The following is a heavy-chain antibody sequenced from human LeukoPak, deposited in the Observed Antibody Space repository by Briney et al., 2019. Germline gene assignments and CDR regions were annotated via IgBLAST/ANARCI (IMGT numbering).Heavy chain of an antibody. D-gene: IGHD5-24*01. J-gene: IGHJ3*02. CDR2: INHSGST. CDR1: GGSFSGYY. V-gene: IGHV4-34*01. Sequence: SETLSLTCAVYGGSFSGYYWSWIRQPPGKGLEWIGEINHSGSTNYNPSLKSRVTISVDTSKNQFSLKLSSVTAADTAVYYCARDGYNINGDIWGRGTMVTVSS. CDR3: ARDGYNINGDI.